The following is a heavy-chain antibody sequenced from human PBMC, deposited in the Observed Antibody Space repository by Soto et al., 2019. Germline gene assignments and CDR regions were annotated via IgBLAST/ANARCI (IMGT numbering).Heavy chain of an antibody. CDR3: ARMYGSGSYWGIDY. V-gene: IGHV4-61*01. D-gene: IGHD3-10*01. CDR1: GGSVSSGSYY. Sequence: SETLSLTCTVSGGSVSSGSYYWSWIRQPPGKGLEWIGYIYYSGSTNYNPSLKSRVTISVDTSKNQFSLKLSSVTAADTAVYYCARMYGSGSYWGIDYWGQGTLVTVSS. CDR2: IYYSGST. J-gene: IGHJ4*02.